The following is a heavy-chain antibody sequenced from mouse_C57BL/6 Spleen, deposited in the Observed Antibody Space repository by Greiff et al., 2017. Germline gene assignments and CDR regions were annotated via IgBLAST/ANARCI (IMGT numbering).Heavy chain of an antibody. CDR3: TTISTVGAY. J-gene: IGHJ3*01. D-gene: IGHD1-1*01. V-gene: IGHV14-1*01. CDR2: IDPEDGDT. Sequence: EFQLQQSGAELVRPGASVKLSCTASGFNIKDYYMHWVKQRPEQGLEWIGRIDPEDGDTEYAPKFQCKATMTADTSSNTAYLQLSSLTSEDTAVYYCTTISTVGAYWGQGTLVTVSA. CDR1: GFNIKDYY.